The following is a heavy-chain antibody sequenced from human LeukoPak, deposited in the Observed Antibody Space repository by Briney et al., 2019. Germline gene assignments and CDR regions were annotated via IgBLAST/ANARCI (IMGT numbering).Heavy chain of an antibody. V-gene: IGHV6-1*01. J-gene: IGHJ5*02. D-gene: IGHD3-3*01. CDR2: TYNRSKWYN. CDR1: GDSVSINSAA. CDR3: AREEALEWLLYWFDP. Sequence: SQTLSLTCAISGDSVSINSAAWNWIRQSPSRGLEWLGRTYNRSKWYNDYAVSVKSRITINPDTSKNQFSLQLNSVTPEDTAVYYCAREEALEWLLYWFDPWGQGTLVTVSS.